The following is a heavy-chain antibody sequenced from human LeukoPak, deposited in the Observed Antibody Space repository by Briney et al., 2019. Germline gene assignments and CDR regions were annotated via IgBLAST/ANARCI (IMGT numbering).Heavy chain of an antibody. V-gene: IGHV3-74*01. CDR2: INSDGIST. CDR1: GFTFSSYW. CDR3: AREMATSDGFDY. J-gene: IGHJ4*02. Sequence: GGSLRLSCAASGFTFSSYWMHWVRQAPGKGLVWVSRINSDGISTSYADSVKGRFTISRDNAKNTLYLQMNSLRAEDTAVYYCAREMATSDGFDYWGQGTLVTVSS. D-gene: IGHD5-24*01.